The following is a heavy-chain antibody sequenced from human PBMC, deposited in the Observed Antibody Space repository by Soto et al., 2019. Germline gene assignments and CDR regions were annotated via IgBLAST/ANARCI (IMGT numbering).Heavy chain of an antibody. D-gene: IGHD1-20*01. Sequence: TSETLSLTCAVYGGSFSGYYWSWIRQPPGKGLEWIGEINHSGSTNYNPSLKSRVTISVDTSKNQFSLKLSSVTAADTAVYYYATITGTLFDYWGQGTLVTVSS. CDR3: ATITGTLFDY. J-gene: IGHJ4*02. CDR2: INHSGST. CDR1: GGSFSGYY. V-gene: IGHV4-34*01.